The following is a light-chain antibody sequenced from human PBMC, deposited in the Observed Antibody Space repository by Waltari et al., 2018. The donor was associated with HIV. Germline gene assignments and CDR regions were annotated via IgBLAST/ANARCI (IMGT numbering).Light chain of an antibody. J-gene: IGLJ2*01. CDR2: RND. CDR3: VAWDDSLRGVL. Sequence: SVLTHPPSASGTPGQRVTISCSGSTPNIGRNYLFWYQHLPGTAPKLLLHRNDQRPSGVPDRFSGSTSGTSASLAISGLRSEDEADYYCVAWDDSLRGVLFGGGTKVAVL. CDR1: TPNIGRNY. V-gene: IGLV1-47*01.